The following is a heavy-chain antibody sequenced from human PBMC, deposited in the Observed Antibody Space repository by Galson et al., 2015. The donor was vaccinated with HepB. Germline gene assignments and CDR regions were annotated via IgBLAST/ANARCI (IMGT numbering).Heavy chain of an antibody. D-gene: IGHD6-13*01. J-gene: IGHJ4*02. V-gene: IGHV3-7*03. CDR1: GFTFRNYW. CDR3: ASQEYSSNWHPHYFDY. Sequence: SLRLSCAASGFTFRNYWMSWIRQAPGKGLEWVANIKEDGSEKYYVDSVKGRFTVSRDNAKNSLYLLMSSLRAEDTAVYFCASQEYSSNWHPHYFDYWGQGTLVTVSS. CDR2: IKEDGSEK.